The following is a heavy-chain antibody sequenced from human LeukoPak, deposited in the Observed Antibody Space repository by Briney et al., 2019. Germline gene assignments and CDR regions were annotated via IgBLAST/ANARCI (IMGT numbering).Heavy chain of an antibody. CDR2: IIPIFGTA. D-gene: IGHD5-24*01. Sequence: SVKVSCKASGGTFSSYAISWVRQAPGQGLEWMGGIIPIFGTANYAQKFQGRVTITADESTSTAYMELRSLRSDDTAVYYCARCGDGYKGYDYWGQGTLVTVSS. CDR3: ARCGDGYKGYDY. J-gene: IGHJ4*02. CDR1: GGTFSSYA. V-gene: IGHV1-69*13.